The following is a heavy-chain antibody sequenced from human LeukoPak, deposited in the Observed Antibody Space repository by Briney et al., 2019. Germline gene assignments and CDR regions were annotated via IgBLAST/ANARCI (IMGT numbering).Heavy chain of an antibody. J-gene: IGHJ4*02. Sequence: GGSLRLSCAASGITFSSYWMSWVRQAPGKGLEWVANIKQDGSEKYYVDSVKGRFTISRDNAKNSLYLQMNSLRAEDTAVYYCAREGARSYSGYADYWGQGTLVTVSS. CDR2: IKQDGSEK. V-gene: IGHV3-7*01. CDR3: AREGARSYSGYADY. D-gene: IGHD5-12*01. CDR1: GITFSSYW.